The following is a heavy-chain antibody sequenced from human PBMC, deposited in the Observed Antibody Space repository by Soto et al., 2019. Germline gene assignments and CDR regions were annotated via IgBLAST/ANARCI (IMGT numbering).Heavy chain of an antibody. CDR3: AHFRSLGYCISTSCYGDGPRFDP. V-gene: IGHV2-5*02. D-gene: IGHD2-2*01. Sequence: QITLKESGPTLVKPTQTLTLTCTFSGFSLSTSGVGVGWIRQPPGKALEWLALIYWDDDKRYSPSLKSRLTITQDTSKTQVVLTMTNMDPVDTATYYCAHFRSLGYCISTSCYGDGPRFDPWGQGTLVTVSS. CDR2: IYWDDDK. CDR1: GFSLSTSGVG. J-gene: IGHJ5*02.